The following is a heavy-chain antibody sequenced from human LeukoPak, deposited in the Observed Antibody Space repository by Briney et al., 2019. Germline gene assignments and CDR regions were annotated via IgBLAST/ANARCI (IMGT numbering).Heavy chain of an antibody. V-gene: IGHV1-8*01. CDR3: ALGYCSGGSCRDAFDI. D-gene: IGHD2-15*01. CDR1: GYTFTSYD. Sequence: ASVKVSCKASGYTFTSYDINWVRQATGQGLEWMGWMNPNSGNTGYAQKFQGRVTMTRNISISTAYMELSSLRSEDTAVYYCALGYCSGGSCRDAFDIWGQGTMVTVSS. CDR2: MNPNSGNT. J-gene: IGHJ3*02.